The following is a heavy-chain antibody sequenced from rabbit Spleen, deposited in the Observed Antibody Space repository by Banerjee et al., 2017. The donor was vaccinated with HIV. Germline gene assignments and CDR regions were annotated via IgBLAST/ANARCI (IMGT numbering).Heavy chain of an antibody. CDR1: GFSFSSGYD. Sequence: QEQLEESGGDLVKPEGSLTLTCTASGFSFSSGYDMCWVRQAPGKGLEWIACIYTGDGRRYYASWVNGRFTISKTSTTVTLQMTSLTAADTATYFCARQRKIIDDWGADLWGPGTLVTVS. D-gene: IGHD4-1*01. CDR2: IYTGDGRR. V-gene: IGHV1S45*01. J-gene: IGHJ6*01. CDR3: ARQRKIIDDWGADL.